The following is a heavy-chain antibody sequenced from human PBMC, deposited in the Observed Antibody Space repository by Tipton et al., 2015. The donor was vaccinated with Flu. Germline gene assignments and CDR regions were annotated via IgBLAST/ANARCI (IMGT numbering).Heavy chain of an antibody. Sequence: TLSLTCDVSGYFISSGYYWGWIRQPPGKGLEWIGSIFHSGDTLYNPSLKRRVTVSVDTLKNQFSLKVRSVTAADTALYYCTRHANYGSGSPYYFDHWGQGSLVTVSS. V-gene: IGHV4-38-2*01. CDR1: GYFISSGYY. CDR2: IFHSGDT. J-gene: IGHJ4*02. CDR3: TRHANYGSGSPYYFDH. D-gene: IGHD3-10*01.